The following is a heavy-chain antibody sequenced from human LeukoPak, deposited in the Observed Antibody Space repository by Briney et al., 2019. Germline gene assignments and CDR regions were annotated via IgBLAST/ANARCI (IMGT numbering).Heavy chain of an antibody. CDR2: IYYSGGT. Sequence: SETLSLTCTVSGGSISSTIYYCGWIRQPPGKGLEWIGSIYYSGGTYYNPSLKSRVTISVDTSKKQFSLKLSSVTAADTAVYYCARHRTGYSMPYGMDVWCQGNTVTVSS. CDR1: GGSISSTIYY. V-gene: IGHV4-39*01. D-gene: IGHD2/OR15-2a*01. CDR3: ARHRTGYSMPYGMDV. J-gene: IGHJ6*02.